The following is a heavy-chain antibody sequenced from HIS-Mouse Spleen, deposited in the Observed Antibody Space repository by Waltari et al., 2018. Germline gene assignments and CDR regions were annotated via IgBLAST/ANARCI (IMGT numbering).Heavy chain of an antibody. V-gene: IGHV1-8*01. CDR3: ARVYYDFWSGYYY. CDR1: GYTFTSYD. CDR2: MNPTSGKT. J-gene: IGHJ4*02. D-gene: IGHD3-3*01. Sequence: QVQLVQSGAEVKKPGASVKVSCKASGYTFTSYDINWVRQATGQGLEWMGWMNPTSGKTGYEQKFQGIVTMTRNTSISTAYMELSSLRSEDTAVYYCARVYYDFWSGYYYWGQGTLVTVSS.